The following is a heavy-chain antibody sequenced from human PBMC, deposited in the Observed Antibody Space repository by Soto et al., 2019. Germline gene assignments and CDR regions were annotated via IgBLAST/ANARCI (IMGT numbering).Heavy chain of an antibody. Sequence: PSETLSLTCTVSGGSISSGDYYWSWIRQPPGKGLEWIGYIYYSGSTYYNPSLKSRVTISVDTSKNQFSLKLSSVTAADTAVYYCAREKSQVTTDDAFDIWGQGTMVTVSS. CDR2: IYYSGST. CDR3: AREKSQVTTDDAFDI. V-gene: IGHV4-30-4*01. D-gene: IGHD4-17*01. CDR1: GGSISSGDYY. J-gene: IGHJ3*02.